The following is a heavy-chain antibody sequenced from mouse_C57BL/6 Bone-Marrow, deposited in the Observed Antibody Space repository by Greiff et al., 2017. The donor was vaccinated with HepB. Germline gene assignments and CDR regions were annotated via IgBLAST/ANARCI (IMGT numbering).Heavy chain of an antibody. Sequence: QVQLQQPGAELVKPGASVKLSCKASGYTFTSYWMQWVKQRPGQGLEWIGEIDPSDSYTNYNQKFKGKATVTVDTSSSTAYMQLSSLTSEDSAVYYCARDDYEEWFAYWGQGTLVTVSA. J-gene: IGHJ3*01. V-gene: IGHV1-50*01. CDR2: IDPSDSYT. CDR3: ARDDYEEWFAY. D-gene: IGHD2-4*01. CDR1: GYTFTSYW.